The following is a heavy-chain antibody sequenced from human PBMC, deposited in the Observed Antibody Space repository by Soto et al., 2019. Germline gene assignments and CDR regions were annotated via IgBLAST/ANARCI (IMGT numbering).Heavy chain of an antibody. D-gene: IGHD5-12*01. Sequence: EVQLVESGGGLVQPGGSLRLSCAASGFPFISYWMSWVRQAPGKGLEWVANIKQDGSEKYYVDSVKGRFTISRDNAKNSLYLQMNSLRAEDTAVYYCARDRGGVVATIFVYWGQGTLVTVSS. V-gene: IGHV3-7*01. J-gene: IGHJ4*02. CDR3: ARDRGGVVATIFVY. CDR1: GFPFISYW. CDR2: IKQDGSEK.